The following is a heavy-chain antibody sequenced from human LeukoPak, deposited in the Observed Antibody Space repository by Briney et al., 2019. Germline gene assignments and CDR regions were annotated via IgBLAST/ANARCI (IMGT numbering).Heavy chain of an antibody. D-gene: IGHD4-17*01. J-gene: IGHJ4*02. CDR3: ARGGRDYGDFLAGH. Sequence: ASVKVSCTASGYTFISYFMNWVRQAPGQGLEWMGIINPSGGRTNYAQKFEGRVIVTRDTSTSRVYMELYSLRYEDTAVYYCARGGRDYGDFLAGHWGQGTLVTVSS. CDR2: INPSGGRT. V-gene: IGHV1-46*01. CDR1: GYTFISYF.